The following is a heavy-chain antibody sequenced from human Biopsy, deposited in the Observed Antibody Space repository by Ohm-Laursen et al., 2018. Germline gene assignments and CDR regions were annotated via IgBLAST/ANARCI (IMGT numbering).Heavy chain of an antibody. Sequence: PTQTLTLTCPFSGFSLRTSGIRMSWVRQPPGKALEWLARIGWDDDEFYSTSLKARLTVSKDTSKNQVALTLTNIDPVDTATYYCARSRAYSFGALEYWGQGILVTVSS. CDR3: ARSRAYSFGALEY. CDR2: IGWDDDE. CDR1: GFSLRTSGIR. D-gene: IGHD5-18*01. V-gene: IGHV2-70*04. J-gene: IGHJ4*02.